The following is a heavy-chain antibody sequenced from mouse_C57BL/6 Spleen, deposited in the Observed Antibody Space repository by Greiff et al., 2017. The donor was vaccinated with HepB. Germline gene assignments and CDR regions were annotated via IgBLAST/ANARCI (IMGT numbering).Heavy chain of an antibody. CDR1: GFTFSDYY. V-gene: IGHV5-16*01. CDR3: ARDREAPLTGTVYWYFDV. Sequence: DVKLVESEGGLVQPGSSMKLSCTASGFTFSDYYMAWVRQVPEKGLEWVANINYDGSSTYYLDSLKSRFIISRDNAKNILYLQMSSLKSEDTATYYCARDREAPLTGTVYWYFDVWGTGTTVTVSS. D-gene: IGHD4-1*01. CDR2: INYDGSST. J-gene: IGHJ1*03.